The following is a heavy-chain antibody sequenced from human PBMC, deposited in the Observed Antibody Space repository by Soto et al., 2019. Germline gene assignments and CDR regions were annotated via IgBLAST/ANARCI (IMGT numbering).Heavy chain of an antibody. CDR2: ISSSSSTI. Sequence: GGSLRLSCAASGFTFSSYSMNWVRQAPGKGLEWVSYISSSSSTIYYADSVKGRFTISRDNAKNSLYLQMNSLRAEDTAVYYCASYFNPSYDYIWGSPVDEYYYYMDVWGKGTTVTVSS. CDR3: ASYFNPSYDYIWGSPVDEYYYYMDV. D-gene: IGHD3-16*01. V-gene: IGHV3-48*01. CDR1: GFTFSSYS. J-gene: IGHJ6*03.